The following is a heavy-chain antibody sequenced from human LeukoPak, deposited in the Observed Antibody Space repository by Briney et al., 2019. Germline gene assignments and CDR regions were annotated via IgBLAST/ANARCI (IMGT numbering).Heavy chain of an antibody. V-gene: IGHV3-48*03. Sequence: QPGGSLRLSCAASGFTFSSYEMNWVRQAPGKGLEWVSYISSSGSTIYYADSVKGRFTISRDNSKNSLYLQMNSLRTEDTALYYCAKDLRFTMPPEGAFDIWGQGTMVTVSS. CDR1: GFTFSSYE. D-gene: IGHD3-10*01. CDR3: AKDLRFTMPPEGAFDI. CDR2: ISSSGSTI. J-gene: IGHJ3*02.